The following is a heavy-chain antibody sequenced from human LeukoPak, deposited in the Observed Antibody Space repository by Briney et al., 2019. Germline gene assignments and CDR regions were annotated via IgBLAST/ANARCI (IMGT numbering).Heavy chain of an antibody. D-gene: IGHD2-2*01. CDR2: IYYSGST. CDR3: ARSRLVVPALFDY. Sequence: SETLSLTCTVSGGSISSGGYYWSWIRQHPGKGLKWIGYIYYSGSTYYNPSLKSRVTISVDTSKNQFSLKLSSVTAADTAVYYCARSRLVVPALFDYWGQGTLVTVSS. CDR1: GGSISSGGYY. V-gene: IGHV4-31*03. J-gene: IGHJ4*02.